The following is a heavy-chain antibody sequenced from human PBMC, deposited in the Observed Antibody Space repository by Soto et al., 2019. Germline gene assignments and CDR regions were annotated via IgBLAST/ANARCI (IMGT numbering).Heavy chain of an antibody. CDR2: IYYSGST. CDR1: GGSIGSADYY. Sequence: SETLSLTCTVSGGSIGSADYYWSWIRQPPGKGLEWIGYIYYSGSTYYNPSLKSRVTISLDTSKNQFSLKLSSITAADTAVYYFATAVYCRSASCSNWFDPWGQGTLVTVSS. J-gene: IGHJ5*02. V-gene: IGHV4-30-4*01. CDR3: ATAVYCRSASCSNWFDP. D-gene: IGHD2-2*01.